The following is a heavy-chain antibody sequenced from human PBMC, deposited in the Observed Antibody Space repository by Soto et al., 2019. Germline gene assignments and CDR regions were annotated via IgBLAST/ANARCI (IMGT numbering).Heavy chain of an antibody. CDR3: AKDSNYYDSIGYDY. CDR1: GFTFNSYA. V-gene: IGHV3-23*01. D-gene: IGHD3-22*01. Sequence: EVQLLESGGGLVQPGGSLRLSCASSGFTFNSYAMSWVRQAPGKGLEWVSTISGSGGSTYDADSVQGRFSVYRDNSKNTLDLQMNSLRAEDTAGYYCAKDSNYYDSIGYDYLGQGTLLTV. CDR2: ISGSGGST. J-gene: IGHJ4*02.